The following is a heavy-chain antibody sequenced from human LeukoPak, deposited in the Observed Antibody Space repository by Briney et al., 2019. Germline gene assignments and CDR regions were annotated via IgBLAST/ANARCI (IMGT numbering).Heavy chain of an antibody. V-gene: IGHV1-3*01. CDR3: ARDRGGAGDFDY. CDR2: IDAGNGNT. CDR1: GYTFTRYA. D-gene: IGHD3-16*01. Sequence: GASVKVSCKASGYTFTRYAMHWVRQAPRQRLEWMGWIDAGNGNTKYAQKFQGRVTITRDTSASTAYMELSSLRSEDTAVYYCARDRGGAGDFDYWGQGTLVTVSS. J-gene: IGHJ4*02.